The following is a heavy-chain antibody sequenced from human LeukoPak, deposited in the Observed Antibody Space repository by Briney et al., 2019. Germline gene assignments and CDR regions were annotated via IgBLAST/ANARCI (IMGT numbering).Heavy chain of an antibody. V-gene: IGHV1-2*02. CDR1: GYTFTGYY. CDR2: INPNSGGT. J-gene: IGHJ4*02. Sequence: ASVKVSCKASGYTFTGYYMHWVRQAPGQGLEWMGWINPNSGGTNYAQKFQGRVTMTMDTSISTAYMELSRLRSDDTAVYYCARYPGTTSYPFDYWGQGTLVTVSS. D-gene: IGHD1-1*01. CDR3: ARYPGTTSYPFDY.